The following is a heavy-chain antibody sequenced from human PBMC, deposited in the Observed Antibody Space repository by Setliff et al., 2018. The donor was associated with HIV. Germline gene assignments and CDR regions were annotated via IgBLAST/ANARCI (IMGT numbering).Heavy chain of an antibody. V-gene: IGHV4-59*12. D-gene: IGHD5-12*01. CDR3: AREFSGTRYGGYYYYGMDV. Sequence: SETLSLTCTVSGGSIRSYYWSWIRQPPGKGLEWIGYIYYSGSTNYNPSLKSRVTISLDTSKNQFSLKLSSLTAADTAVYYCAREFSGTRYGGYYYYGMDVWGQGTTVTVSS. CDR2: IYYSGST. CDR1: GGSIRSYY. J-gene: IGHJ6*02.